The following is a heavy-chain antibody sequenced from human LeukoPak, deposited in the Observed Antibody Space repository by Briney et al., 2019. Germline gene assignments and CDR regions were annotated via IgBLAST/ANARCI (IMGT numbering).Heavy chain of an antibody. Sequence: GRSLRLSCAASGFTFSSYAMHWVRQAPGKGLEWVAVISYDGSNKYYADSVKGRFTISRDNSKNTLYLQMNSLRAEDTAVYYCAILQNSGSSPFDYWGQGTLVTVSS. D-gene: IGHD1-26*01. CDR2: ISYDGSNK. J-gene: IGHJ4*02. CDR1: GFTFSSYA. CDR3: AILQNSGSSPFDY. V-gene: IGHV3-30*14.